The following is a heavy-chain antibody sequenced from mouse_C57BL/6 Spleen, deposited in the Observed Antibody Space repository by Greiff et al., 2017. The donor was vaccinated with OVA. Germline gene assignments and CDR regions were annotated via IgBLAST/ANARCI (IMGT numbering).Heavy chain of an antibody. D-gene: IGHD2-5*01. V-gene: IGHV5-9*01. CDR2: ISGGGGNT. CDR1: GFTFSSYT. CDR3: AREGTYSNFWYFDV. J-gene: IGHJ1*03. Sequence: EVQGVESGGGLVKPGGSLKLSCAASGFTFSSYTMSWVRQTPEKRLEWVATISGGGGNTYYPDSVKGRFTISRDNAKNTLYLQMSSLRSEDTALYYCAREGTYSNFWYFDVWGTGTTVTVSS.